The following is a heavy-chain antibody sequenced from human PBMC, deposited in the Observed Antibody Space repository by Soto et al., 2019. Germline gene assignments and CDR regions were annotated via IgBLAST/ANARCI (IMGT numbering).Heavy chain of an antibody. V-gene: IGHV4-31*03. CDR3: ARTDTAMETYYFDY. CDR1: GGSISSGGYY. Sequence: SETLSLTCTVSGGSISSGGYYWSWIRQHPGKGLEWIGYIYYSGSTYYNPSLKSRVTISVDTSKNQFSLKLSSVTVADTAVYYCARTDTAMETYYFDYWGQGTLVTVSS. CDR2: IYYSGST. D-gene: IGHD5-18*01. J-gene: IGHJ4*02.